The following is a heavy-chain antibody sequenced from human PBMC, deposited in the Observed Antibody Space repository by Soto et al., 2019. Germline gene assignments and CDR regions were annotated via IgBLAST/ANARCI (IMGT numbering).Heavy chain of an antibody. V-gene: IGHV3-23*01. J-gene: IGHJ4*02. Sequence: EVKVLESGGGLVQPGGSLRLSCATSGFTFSLYPMNWVRQAPGKGLEWVSGISAGGDSTYYADSVKGRFTIFRDNSKNSGYLPMDSLRVEDTAVYYCARRVWGQGTLVTVSS. CDR3: ARRV. CDR1: GFTFSLYP. CDR2: ISAGGDST.